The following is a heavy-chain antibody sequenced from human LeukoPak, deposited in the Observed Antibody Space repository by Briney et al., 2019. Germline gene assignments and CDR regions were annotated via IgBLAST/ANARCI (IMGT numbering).Heavy chain of an antibody. CDR2: LTWNSGSI. CDR3: AKGSDSGYNFFDY. CDR1: GFTFDNYA. J-gene: IGHJ4*02. D-gene: IGHD3-22*01. V-gene: IGHV3-9*01. Sequence: GGFLRLSCAASGFTFDNYALHWVRQAPGKGLEWVSGLTWNSGSIGYADSVKGRFTISRDNAQNSLYLQMNSLRPEDTAFYYCAKGSDSGYNFFDYWGQGTLVTVSS.